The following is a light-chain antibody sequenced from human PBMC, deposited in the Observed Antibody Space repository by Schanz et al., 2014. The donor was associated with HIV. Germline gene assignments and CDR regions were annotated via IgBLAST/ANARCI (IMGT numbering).Light chain of an antibody. CDR3: QSYDSSLTTWV. CDR2: DNF. V-gene: IGLV1-40*01. Sequence: QSVLTQPPSVSGAPGQRVTISCTGSNSNIGAGYAVHWYQQLPGTAPKLLISDNFNRPSGVPDRFSVSKSGTSASLAITGLQSGDEADYYCQSYDSSLTTWVFGGGTKLTVL. J-gene: IGLJ3*02. CDR1: NSNIGAGYA.